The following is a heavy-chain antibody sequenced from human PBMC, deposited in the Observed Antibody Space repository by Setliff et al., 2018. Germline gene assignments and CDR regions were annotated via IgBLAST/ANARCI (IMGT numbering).Heavy chain of an antibody. CDR3: ARDLIDRGLGY. V-gene: IGHV3-53*05. Sequence: GGSLRLSCAASGFSVSNTYMSWVRQAPGRGLEWVSTIYSGGHTFYANSVKGRFTISRDNSKNTVYLQMNTLRSEDTAIYYCARDLIDRGLGYWGQGTLVTVSS. CDR2: IYSGGHT. CDR1: GFSVSNTY. D-gene: IGHD3-10*01. J-gene: IGHJ4*02.